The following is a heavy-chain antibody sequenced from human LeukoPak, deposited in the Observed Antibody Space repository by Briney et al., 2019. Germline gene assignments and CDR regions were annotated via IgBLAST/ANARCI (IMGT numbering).Heavy chain of an antibody. J-gene: IGHJ6*03. Sequence: AGGSLRLSCAASGFTFSSYSMNWVRQAPGKGLEWVSYISSSSSTIFYADSVKGRFTISRDNAKNSLYLQMNSLRAEDTAVYYCARDRGYYYMDVWGKGTTVTVSS. CDR3: ARDRGYYYMDV. CDR1: GFTFSSYS. D-gene: IGHD3-10*01. CDR2: ISSSSSTI. V-gene: IGHV3-48*01.